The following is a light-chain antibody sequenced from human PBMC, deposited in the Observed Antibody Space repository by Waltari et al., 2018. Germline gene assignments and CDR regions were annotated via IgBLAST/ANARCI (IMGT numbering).Light chain of an antibody. Sequence: ETVLTQSPVTLSLSPGERATLSCRASQTVNTYLAWYQQKPGQAPRLLIYDTSNRDTGIPARFSGSGSGTDFTLTISSLEPEDFAVYYCQQRNSWPLTFGGGTKVEIK. CDR1: QTVNTY. CDR2: DTS. J-gene: IGKJ4*01. CDR3: QQRNSWPLT. V-gene: IGKV3-11*01.